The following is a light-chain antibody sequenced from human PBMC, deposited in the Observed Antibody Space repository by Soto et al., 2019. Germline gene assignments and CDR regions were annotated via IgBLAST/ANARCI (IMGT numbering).Light chain of an antibody. J-gene: IGLJ1*01. Sequence: QSALTQPASVSGSPGQSITISCTGTSNDFGRYNLVSWCQQHPGKAPKLIIYEVTKRPSGFSNRFSASKSGNTASLTISGLQAEDEADYYCCSYAGSGTPYVFGTGTKVTVL. CDR2: EVT. CDR3: CSYAGSGTPYV. V-gene: IGLV2-23*02. CDR1: SNDFGRYNL.